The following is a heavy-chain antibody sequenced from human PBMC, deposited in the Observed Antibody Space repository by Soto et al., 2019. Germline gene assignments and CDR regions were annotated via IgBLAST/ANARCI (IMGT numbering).Heavy chain of an antibody. CDR3: APWFGAFDY. D-gene: IGHD3-10*01. CDR2: ISYDGSNK. J-gene: IGHJ4*02. CDR1: GFTFSSYG. V-gene: IGHV3-30*03. Sequence: QVQLVESGGGVVQPGRSLRLSCAASGFTFSSYGMHWVRQAPGKGLEWVAVISYDGSNKYYADSVKGRFTISRDNSKKTLYLQMNSLRAEDTAVYYCAPWFGAFDYWGQGTRFTVSS.